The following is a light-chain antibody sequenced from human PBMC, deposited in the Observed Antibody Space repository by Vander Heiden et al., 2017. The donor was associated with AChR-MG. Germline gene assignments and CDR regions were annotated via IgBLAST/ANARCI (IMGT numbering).Light chain of an antibody. CDR3: SSLKV. J-gene: IGLJ2*01. CDR2: EVS. CDR1: SSDVGGYNY. V-gene: IGLV2-8*01. Sequence: QSALTQPHSASGSPGQSVTISCTGTSSDVGGYNYVSWYQQHPGKAPKLMIYEVSKRPSGVPDRFSGSKSGNTASLTVSGLQAEDEADYYCSSLKVFGGGTKLTVL.